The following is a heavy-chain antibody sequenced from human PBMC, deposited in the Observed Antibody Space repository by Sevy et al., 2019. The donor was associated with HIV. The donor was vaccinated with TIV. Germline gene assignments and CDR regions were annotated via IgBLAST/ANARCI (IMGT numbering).Heavy chain of an antibody. CDR1: GYTFTGYY. D-gene: IGHD3-3*01. J-gene: IGHJ4*02. Sequence: ASVKVSCKASGYTFTGYYMHWVRQAPGQGLEWMGWINPNSGGTNYAQKFQGRVTMTRDTSISTAYMELSRLRSDDTAVYYCARGGRITIFGVVIISSFDYCGQGTLVTVSS. CDR3: ARGGRITIFGVVIISSFDY. CDR2: INPNSGGT. V-gene: IGHV1-2*02.